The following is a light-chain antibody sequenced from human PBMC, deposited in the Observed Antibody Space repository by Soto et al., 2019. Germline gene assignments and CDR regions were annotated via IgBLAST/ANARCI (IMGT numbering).Light chain of an antibody. J-gene: IGKJ1*01. CDR1: QSISSW. V-gene: IGKV1-5*03. CDR3: QHYDSYSQA. CDR2: KAS. Sequence: DIQMTESPSTLSASVGDRVTITCRASQSISSWLAGYQQKPGKAPKLLSYKASSVESGVPSRFSGSGSGTEFSLTISSLQPEDFAVYYCQHYDSYSQACGQGTKVDTK.